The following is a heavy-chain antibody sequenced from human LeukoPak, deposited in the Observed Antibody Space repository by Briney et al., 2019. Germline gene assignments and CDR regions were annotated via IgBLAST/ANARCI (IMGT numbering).Heavy chain of an antibody. J-gene: IGHJ4*02. CDR1: GFTFSNYA. V-gene: IGHV3-23*01. CDR2: ISGSGDNT. D-gene: IGHD5-12*01. CDR3: ARRGWLINFDY. Sequence: GGSLRLSCAASGFTFSNYAMSWVRQAPGKGLEWVSIISGSGDNTHYAGSVKGRFTISRDNSKNTLYLQMKTLRAEDTAIYYCARRGWLINFDYWGQGTLVTVSS.